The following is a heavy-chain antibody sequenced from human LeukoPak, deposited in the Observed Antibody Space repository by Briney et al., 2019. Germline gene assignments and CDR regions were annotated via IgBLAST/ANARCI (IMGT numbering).Heavy chain of an antibody. CDR1: GFTVSSSS. CDR2: LFSGGSA. V-gene: IGHV3-53*01. J-gene: IGHJ4*02. CDR3: ARFHRGLYFDY. Sequence: GGSLRLSCVAYGFTVSSSSMNGVRQAPGKGLEWVSILFSGGSALYADSVKGRFTISRDNSKNTLYLQMNSLRAEDTAVYNCARFHRGLYFDYWGQGTLVTVSS.